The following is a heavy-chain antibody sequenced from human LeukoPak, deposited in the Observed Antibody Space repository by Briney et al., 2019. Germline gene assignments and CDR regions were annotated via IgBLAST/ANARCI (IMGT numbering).Heavy chain of an antibody. J-gene: IGHJ2*01. Sequence: PSETLSLTCTVSGGSISSSSYYWGWIRQPPGKGLEWIGSIYYSGSTYYNPSLKSRVTISVDTSKNQFSLKLNSVTAADTAVYYCARDPRSVGISRYFDLWGRGTLVTVTS. CDR1: GGSISSSSYY. CDR2: IYYSGST. V-gene: IGHV4-39*07. D-gene: IGHD7-27*01. CDR3: ARDPRSVGISRYFDL.